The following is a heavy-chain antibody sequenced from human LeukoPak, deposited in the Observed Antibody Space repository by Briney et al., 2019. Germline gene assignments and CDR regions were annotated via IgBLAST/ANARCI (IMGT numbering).Heavy chain of an antibody. D-gene: IGHD6-19*01. J-gene: IGHJ4*02. CDR1: GYTFTSYD. Sequence: GASVKVPCKASGYTFTSYDINWVRQATGQGLEWMGWMNPNSGNTGYAQKFQGRVTMTRNTSISTAYMELSSLRSEDTAVYYCARGPGYSSGWYLIDYWGQGTLVTVSS. CDR2: MNPNSGNT. V-gene: IGHV1-8*01. CDR3: ARGPGYSSGWYLIDY.